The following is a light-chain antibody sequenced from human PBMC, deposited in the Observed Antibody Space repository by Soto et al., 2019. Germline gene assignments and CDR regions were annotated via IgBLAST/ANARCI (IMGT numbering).Light chain of an antibody. CDR3: QQRSIRPYT. CDR1: QSVSSY. Sequence: EIVLTQSPATLSLSPGERVTLSCRASQSVSSYLAWYQQKPGQAPRLLIYDASNRATGIPARFSGSGSGTDFTLTISSLEPEDFAVYYCQQRSIRPYTFGQETKLEIK. CDR2: DAS. J-gene: IGKJ2*01. V-gene: IGKV3-11*01.